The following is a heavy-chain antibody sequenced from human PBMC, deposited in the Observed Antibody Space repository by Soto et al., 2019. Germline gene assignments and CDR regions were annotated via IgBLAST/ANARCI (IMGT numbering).Heavy chain of an antibody. CDR2: INAGNGNT. D-gene: IGHD2-15*01. CDR3: ARYCSGGSCYSCWLVSAGVDDAFDL. CDR1: GYTFTSYA. V-gene: IGHV1-3*01. J-gene: IGHJ3*01. Sequence: ASVKVSCKASGYTFTSYAMHWVRQAPGQRLEWMGWINAGNGNTKYSQKFQGRVTITRDTSASTAYMELSSLRSEDTAVYYCARYCSGGSCYSCWLVSAGVDDAFDLWGQGTMVTVSS.